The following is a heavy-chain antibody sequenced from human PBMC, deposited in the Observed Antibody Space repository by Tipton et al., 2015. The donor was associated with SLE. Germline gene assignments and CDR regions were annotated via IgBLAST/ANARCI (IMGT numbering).Heavy chain of an antibody. Sequence: SLRLSCAASGFTFSSYAMHWVRQAPGKGLEWVAVISYDGSNKYYADSVKGRFTISRDNSKNTLYLQMNSLRAEDTAVYYCASRARFLEWLDDYWGQGTLVTVSS. D-gene: IGHD3-3*01. CDR2: ISYDGSNK. CDR1: GFTFSSYA. CDR3: ASRARFLEWLDDY. J-gene: IGHJ4*02. V-gene: IGHV3-30*04.